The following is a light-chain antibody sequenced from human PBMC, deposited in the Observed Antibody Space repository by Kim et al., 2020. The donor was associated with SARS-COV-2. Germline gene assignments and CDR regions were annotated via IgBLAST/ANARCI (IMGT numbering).Light chain of an antibody. V-gene: IGKV3-20*01. J-gene: IGKJ2*03. Sequence: PGDRATLSCRASQSVSSSYLAWYQQKPGQAPRLLIYRASSRATGIPDRFSGSGSGTDFTLTISRLEPEDFAVYYCQQYGSSPPKYSFGQGTKLVI. CDR1: QSVSSSY. CDR3: QQYGSSPPKYS. CDR2: RAS.